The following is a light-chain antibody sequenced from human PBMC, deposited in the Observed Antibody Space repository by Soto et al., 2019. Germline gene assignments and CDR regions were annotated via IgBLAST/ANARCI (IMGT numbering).Light chain of an antibody. V-gene: IGKV1-8*01. Sequence: AIRMTQSPSSLAASIGDRVTITCRASHAINMYVAWYQQKPGKAPKFLMYDASTLQSGVPSRFSGSGSGTEFTLSIRNLQSEDFATYYCQQYYRYPLTFGGGTKVEIK. CDR1: HAINMY. CDR3: QQYYRYPLT. J-gene: IGKJ4*01. CDR2: DAS.